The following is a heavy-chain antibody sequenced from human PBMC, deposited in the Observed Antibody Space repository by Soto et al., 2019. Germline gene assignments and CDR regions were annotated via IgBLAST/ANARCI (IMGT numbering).Heavy chain of an antibody. CDR1: GFIFSSYD. CDR3: ARGCPLNYRTYPYWHYYGMDV. CDR2: ITTTGDT. V-gene: IGHV3-13*01. D-gene: IGHD2-8*02. Sequence: HPGGALRLSCAASGFIFSSYDVHWVRQAPGKGLEWVSVITTTGDTYYAASVKGRFTISRGNAENSLYLQMNSLRAQAAAVYYWARGCPLNYRTYPYWHYYGMDVWGRGATVTVSS. J-gene: IGHJ6*02.